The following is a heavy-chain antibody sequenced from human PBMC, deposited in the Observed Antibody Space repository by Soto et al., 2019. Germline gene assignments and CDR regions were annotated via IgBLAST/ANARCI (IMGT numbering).Heavy chain of an antibody. J-gene: IGHJ4*02. CDR2: IWYDGSYK. CDR3: ARDRYSSGWYDLDY. CDR1: GFTFSSYG. D-gene: IGHD6-19*01. V-gene: IGHV3-33*01. Sequence: QVQLVDSGGGVVQPGRSLRLSCAASGFTFSSYGMHWVRQAPGKGLEWVAVIWYDGSYKYYADSVKGRFTISRDNSKNTLYLQMNSLRAEDTAVYYCARDRYSSGWYDLDYWGQGPLVTVSS.